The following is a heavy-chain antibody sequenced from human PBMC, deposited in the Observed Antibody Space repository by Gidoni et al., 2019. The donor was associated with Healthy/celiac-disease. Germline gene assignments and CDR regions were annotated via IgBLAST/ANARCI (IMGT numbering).Heavy chain of an antibody. CDR2: ISWNSDII. J-gene: IGHJ4*02. CDR3: AKGVGARNSPDY. D-gene: IGHD3-16*01. CDR1: GFTFDDYA. Sequence: VQLVESGGGLVQPGRSLRLSCAASGFTFDDYAMHWVRQAPGKGLEWVSGISWNSDIIGYADSVKGRFTISRDNAKNSLYLQMNSLRAEDTALYYCAKGVGARNSPDYWGQGTLVTVSS. V-gene: IGHV3-9*01.